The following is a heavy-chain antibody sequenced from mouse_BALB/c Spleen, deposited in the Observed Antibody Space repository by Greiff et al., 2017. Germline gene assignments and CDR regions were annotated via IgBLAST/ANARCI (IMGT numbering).Heavy chain of an antibody. CDR2: ISSGGSYT. V-gene: IGHV5-6-4*01. D-gene: IGHD2-14*01. CDR3: TREGDYRYDGWFAY. CDR1: GFTFSSYT. Sequence: EVQGVESGGGLVKPGGSLKLSCAASGFTFSSYTMSWVRQTPEKRLEWVATISSGGSYTYYPDSVKGRFTISRDNAKNTLYLQMSSLKSEDTAMYYCTREGDYRYDGWFAYWGQGTLVTVSA. J-gene: IGHJ3*01.